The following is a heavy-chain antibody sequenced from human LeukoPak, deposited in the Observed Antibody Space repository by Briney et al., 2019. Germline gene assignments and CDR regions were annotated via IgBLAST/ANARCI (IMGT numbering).Heavy chain of an antibody. CDR3: ARSSSRYCSGGSCYSGVLGYFDY. J-gene: IGHJ4*02. CDR1: GFTFSSYN. CDR2: ISSSSRTI. D-gene: IGHD2-15*01. Sequence: GGSLRLSCAASGFTFSSYNINWGRQAPGKGLELVSYISSSSRTISYADSVKGRFTISRDNAKNSLYLQMNSLRAEDTAVYYCARSSSRYCSGGSCYSGVLGYFDYWGQGTLVTVSS. V-gene: IGHV3-48*01.